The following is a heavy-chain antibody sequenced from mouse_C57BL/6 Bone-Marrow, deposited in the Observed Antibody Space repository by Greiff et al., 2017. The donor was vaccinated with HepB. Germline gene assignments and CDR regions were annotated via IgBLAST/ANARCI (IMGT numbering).Heavy chain of an antibody. CDR3: ARESTGPYYYAMDY. V-gene: IGHV3-6*01. Sequence: DVKLQESGPGLVKPSQSLSLTCSVTGYSITSGYYWNWIRQFPGNKLEWMGYISYDGSNNYNPSLKNRISITRDTSKNQFFLKLNSVTTEDTATYYCARESTGPYYYAMDYWGQGTSVTVSS. D-gene: IGHD4-1*02. CDR2: ISYDGSN. CDR1: GYSITSGYY. J-gene: IGHJ4*01.